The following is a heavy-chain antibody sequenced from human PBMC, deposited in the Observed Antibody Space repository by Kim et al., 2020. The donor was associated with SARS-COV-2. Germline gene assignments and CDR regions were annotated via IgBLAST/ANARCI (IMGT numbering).Heavy chain of an antibody. V-gene: IGHV4-39*07. CDR1: GGSISSSSYY. D-gene: IGHD3-10*01. J-gene: IGHJ4*02. CDR3: ARDSRPDSGMFDY. Sequence: SETLSLTCTVSGGSISSSSYYWGWIRQPPGKGLEWIGSIYYSGSTYYNPSLKSRVTISVDTSKNQFSLKLSSVTAADTAVYYCARDSRPDSGMFDYWGQGTLVTVSS. CDR2: IYYSGST.